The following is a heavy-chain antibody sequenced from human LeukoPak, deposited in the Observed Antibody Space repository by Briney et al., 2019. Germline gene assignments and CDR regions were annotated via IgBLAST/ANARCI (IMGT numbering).Heavy chain of an antibody. D-gene: IGHD2-15*01. CDR2: ISGSGGST. Sequence: GGSLRLSCAASGFTFSSYAMSWVRQAPGKGLEWVSAISGSGGSTYYADSVKGRFTISRDNSKNTLYLQMNSLRAEDTAIYYCAKERNIVVVVAATQGGTDYWGQGTLVTVSS. V-gene: IGHV3-23*01. CDR3: AKERNIVVVVAATQGGTDY. CDR1: GFTFSSYA. J-gene: IGHJ4*02.